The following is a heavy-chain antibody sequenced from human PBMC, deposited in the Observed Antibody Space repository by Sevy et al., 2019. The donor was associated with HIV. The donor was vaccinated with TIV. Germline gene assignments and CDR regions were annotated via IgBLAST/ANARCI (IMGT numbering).Heavy chain of an antibody. D-gene: IGHD6-19*01. CDR2: IYYSGST. CDR1: GGSISNYF. J-gene: IGHJ4*02. Sequence: SETLSLTCTVSGGSISNYFWSWIRQPPGKGLEWIGYIYYSGSTNYNPSLKSRITISVDTSKNQFSLKLSSVTAADTAVYYCARLGIAVAGYFDYWGQGTLVTVSS. V-gene: IGHV4-59*08. CDR3: ARLGIAVAGYFDY.